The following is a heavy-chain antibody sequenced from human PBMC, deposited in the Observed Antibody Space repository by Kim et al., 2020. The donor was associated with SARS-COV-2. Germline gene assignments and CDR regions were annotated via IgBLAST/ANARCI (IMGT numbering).Heavy chain of an antibody. V-gene: IGHV3-33*01. CDR3: AGAFGDYGLDY. J-gene: IGHJ4*02. Sequence: KTYQASIKGRFTIPRDNSKNPLYLQMNSLRVEDTAVYYCAGAFGDYGLDYWGQGTLVTVSS. D-gene: IGHD4-17*01. CDR2: K.